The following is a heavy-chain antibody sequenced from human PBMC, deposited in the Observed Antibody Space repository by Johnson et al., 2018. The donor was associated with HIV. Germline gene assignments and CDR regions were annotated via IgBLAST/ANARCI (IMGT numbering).Heavy chain of an antibody. Sequence: QVQLVESGGGLVQPGGSLRLSCAASGFTFSSHGMHWVRQAPGKGLDWVSFIRYDGSTKYYADSVKARFTISRDNSKNTLYLQMNSLRAEDTAVYYCARDWETDSSGYHDAFDIWGQGTMVTVSS. CDR1: GFTFSSHG. CDR3: ARDWETDSSGYHDAFDI. V-gene: IGHV3-30*02. J-gene: IGHJ3*02. D-gene: IGHD3-22*01. CDR2: IRYDGSTK.